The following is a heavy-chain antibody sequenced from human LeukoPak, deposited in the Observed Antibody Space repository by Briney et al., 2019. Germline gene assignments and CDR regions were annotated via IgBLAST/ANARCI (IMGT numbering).Heavy chain of an antibody. CDR1: DDSVSSSRYY. CDR3: AREAGRHWRLSVAFAP. CDR2: IYHGSA. V-gene: IGHV4-61*01. Sequence: PSETLSLTCTVSDDSVSSSRYYWTWIRQPPGKGLEWIGYIYHGSATYNPSLESRVTLSMDTSKNQYSLKMTSVTAADTAVYYGAREAGRHWRLSVAFAPWGKGTLSPSPQ. D-gene: IGHD3-16*02. J-gene: IGHJ5*02.